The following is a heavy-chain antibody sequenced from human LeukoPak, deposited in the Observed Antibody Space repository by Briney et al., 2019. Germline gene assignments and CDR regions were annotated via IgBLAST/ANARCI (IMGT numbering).Heavy chain of an antibody. CDR2: IYTSGST. V-gene: IGHV4-61*02. D-gene: IGHD3-3*01. J-gene: IGHJ3*02. CDR1: GGSISGGSYY. CDR3: ASLYYDFWSGYSRDAFDI. Sequence: SETLSLTCTVSGGSISGGSYYWSWIRQPAGKGLEWIGRIYTSGSTNYNPSLKSRVTISVDTSKNQFSLKLSSVTAADTAVYYCASLYYDFWSGYSRDAFDIWGQGTMVTVSS.